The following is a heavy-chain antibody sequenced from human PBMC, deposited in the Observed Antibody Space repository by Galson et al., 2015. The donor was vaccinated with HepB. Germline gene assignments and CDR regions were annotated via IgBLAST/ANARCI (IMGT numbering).Heavy chain of an antibody. CDR3: ARDWGQQLATYYYYYGMDV. V-gene: IGHV3-30*03. Sequence: SLRLSCAASGFIFSSYGMHWVRQAPGKGLEWVAVISYDGSNKYYADSVKGRFTISRDNAKNSLYLQMNSLRAEDTAVYYCARDWGQQLATYYYYYGMDVWGQGTTVTVSS. D-gene: IGHD6-13*01. J-gene: IGHJ6*02. CDR2: ISYDGSNK. CDR1: GFIFSSYG.